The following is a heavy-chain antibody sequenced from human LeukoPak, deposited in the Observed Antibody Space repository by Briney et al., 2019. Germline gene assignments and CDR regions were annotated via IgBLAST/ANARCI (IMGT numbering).Heavy chain of an antibody. CDR2: IYYSGST. J-gene: IGHJ3*02. CDR1: DGSTSSYY. V-gene: IGHV4-59*08. D-gene: IGHD4-17*01. CDR3: ARPYGRLRDDAFDI. Sequence: SETLSLTCTVSDGSTSSYYWSWIRQPPGKGLEWIGYIYYSGSTNYNPSLYNPSLKSRVTISVDTSKNQFSLKLSSVTAADTAVYYCARPYGRLRDDAFDIWGQGTMVTVSS.